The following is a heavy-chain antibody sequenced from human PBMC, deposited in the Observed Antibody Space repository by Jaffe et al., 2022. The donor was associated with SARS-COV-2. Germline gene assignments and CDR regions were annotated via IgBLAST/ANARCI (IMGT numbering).Heavy chain of an antibody. J-gene: IGHJ4*02. CDR2: IWNDGSDK. D-gene: IGHD1-1*01. Sequence: QVQLVESGGGVVHLGRSLRLSCAASGFTFRNHGMHWVRQAPGKGLEWVSFIWNDGSDKYYVDSVKGRFTISRDNSKNILYLQMDSLLVEDTAVYYCARDRSVQYSDFWGQGTLVTVSS. V-gene: IGHV3-33*01. CDR1: GFTFRNHG. CDR3: ARDRSVQYSDF.